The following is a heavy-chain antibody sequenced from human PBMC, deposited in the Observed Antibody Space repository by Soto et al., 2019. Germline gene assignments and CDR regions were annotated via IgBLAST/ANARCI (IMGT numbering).Heavy chain of an antibody. CDR3: ARSYCGDNCALDY. CDR2: VSKDGSDK. CDR1: RFIFSSFP. J-gene: IGHJ4*02. V-gene: IGHV3-30-3*01. Sequence: GSRTLFCAASRFIFSSFPMHSGGQTPGKGLEWVAVVSKDGSDKHYADSVKGRFTISRDNSENTLHLQMNSLRPEDTGVYYCARSYCGDNCALDYWGQGTPVTVSS. D-gene: IGHD2-21*02.